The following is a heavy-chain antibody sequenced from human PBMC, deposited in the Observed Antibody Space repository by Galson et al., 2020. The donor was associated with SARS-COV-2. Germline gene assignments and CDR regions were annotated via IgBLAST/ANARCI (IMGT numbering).Heavy chain of an antibody. CDR3: ARVVELLWFGEDKWFDP. CDR1: GGSISSSSYY. Sequence: SETLSLTCTVSGGSISSSSYYWGWIRQPPGKGLEWIGSIYYSGSTYYNPSLKSRVTISVDTSKNQFSLKLSSVTAADTAVYYCARVVELLWFGEDKWFDPWGQGTLVTVSS. D-gene: IGHD3-10*01. CDR2: IYYSGST. V-gene: IGHV4-39*01. J-gene: IGHJ5*02.